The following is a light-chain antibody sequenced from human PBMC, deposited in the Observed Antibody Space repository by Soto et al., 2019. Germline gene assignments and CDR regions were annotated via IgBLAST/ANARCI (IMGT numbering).Light chain of an antibody. CDR2: DVT. CDR3: CSYAGRYTYV. V-gene: IGLV2-11*01. J-gene: IGLJ1*01. CDR1: SSDVGGYNY. Sequence: QSALTQPRSVSGSPGQSVTISCSETSSDVGGYNYVSWYQQHPGKAPKLMIYDVTKRPSGVPDRFSGSKFGNTASLTISGLQADDEADYYCCSYAGRYTYVFGTGTKATVL.